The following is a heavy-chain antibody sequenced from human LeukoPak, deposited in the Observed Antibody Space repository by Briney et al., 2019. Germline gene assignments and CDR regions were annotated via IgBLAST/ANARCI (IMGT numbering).Heavy chain of an antibody. CDR3: ARSSYSSSSSA. CDR1: GFTFSGFR. J-gene: IGHJ3*01. V-gene: IGHV3-7*03. Sequence: GGSLRLSCAVSGFTFSGFRMSWSRQAPGKGLEWVASINSDGSEGYYADVVKGRFTISRDNAKNSLYLQINSLRAEDTAVYYCARSSYSSSSSAWGQGTMVTVSS. CDR2: INSDGSEG. D-gene: IGHD6-6*01.